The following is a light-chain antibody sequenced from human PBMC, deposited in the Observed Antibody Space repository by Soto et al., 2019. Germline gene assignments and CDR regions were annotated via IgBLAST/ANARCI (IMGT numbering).Light chain of an antibody. CDR2: EVS. V-gene: IGLV2-14*01. CDR3: SSYSRSSFYV. J-gene: IGLJ1*01. Sequence: QSLLTQPASLSGSPGQSITISSTGTISDVGGYIYVSWYQQHPGKAPKLMIYEVSNRPSGVSNRFSGSKSGNTASLTISGLQAEDEADYYCSSYSRSSFYVFGTGTKVTVL. CDR1: ISDVGGYIY.